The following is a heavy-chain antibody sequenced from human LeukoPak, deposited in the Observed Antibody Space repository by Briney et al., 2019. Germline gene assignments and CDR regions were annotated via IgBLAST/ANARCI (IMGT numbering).Heavy chain of an antibody. D-gene: IGHD2-21*01. V-gene: IGHV3-7*01. Sequence: GGFLRLSCAASGFTFTSYWMYWVRQAPGKGLEWVADIKEDGSEKYYVDSVKGRFTISRDNAKNSLYLQMNSLRAEDTAVYYCARSSYYCFDYWGQGTLVTVSS. J-gene: IGHJ4*02. CDR3: ARSSYYCFDY. CDR1: GFTFTSYW. CDR2: IKEDGSEK.